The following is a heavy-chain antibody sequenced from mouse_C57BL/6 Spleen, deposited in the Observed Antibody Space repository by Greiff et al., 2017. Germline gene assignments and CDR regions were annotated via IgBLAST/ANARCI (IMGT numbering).Heavy chain of an antibody. V-gene: IGHV1-84*01. J-gene: IGHJ2*01. CDR3: ARDEDYYGSSHFDY. D-gene: IGHD1-1*01. Sequence: QVQLQQSGPELVKPGASVKISCKASGYTFTDYYINWVKPRPGPGLEWIGWIYPGSGNTKYNEKFKGKATLTVDTSSSTAYMQLSSLTSEDSAVXFCARDEDYYGSSHFDYWGQGTTLTVSS. CDR1: GYTFTDYY. CDR2: IYPGSGNT.